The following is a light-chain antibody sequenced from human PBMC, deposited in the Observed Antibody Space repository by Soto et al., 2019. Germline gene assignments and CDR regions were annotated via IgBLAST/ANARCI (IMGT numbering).Light chain of an antibody. Sequence: QSVLTQPPSLSGAPGQRVTISCTGSGSNIGAPYDVHWYQHLPGTAPKLLIYGSTNRPSGVPGRFSGSKSGTSASLAITGLQAEGEADYYCQSYDSSLSGYVFGAGTKATVL. J-gene: IGLJ1*01. CDR3: QSYDSSLSGYV. V-gene: IGLV1-40*01. CDR2: GST. CDR1: GSNIGAPYD.